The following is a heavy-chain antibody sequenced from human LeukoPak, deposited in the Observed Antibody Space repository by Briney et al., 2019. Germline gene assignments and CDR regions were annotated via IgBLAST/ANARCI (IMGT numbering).Heavy chain of an antibody. CDR2: INPSGGST. V-gene: IGHV1-46*01. Sequence: GASVKVSCKASGYTFTSYYMHWVRQAPGQGLEWMGIINPSGGSTGYAQKFQGRVTMTRDTSTSTVYMELSSVRSEDTAVYYCARVPGVGYCSSTSCYSSGMDVWGQGTTVTVSS. CDR3: ARVPGVGYCSSTSCYSSGMDV. J-gene: IGHJ6*02. CDR1: GYTFTSYY. D-gene: IGHD2-2*01.